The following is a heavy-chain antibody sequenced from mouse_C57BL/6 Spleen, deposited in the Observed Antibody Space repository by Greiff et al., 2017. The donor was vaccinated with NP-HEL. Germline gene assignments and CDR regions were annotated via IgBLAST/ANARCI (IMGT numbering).Heavy chain of an antibody. Sequence: EVQLQQSGPELVKPGASVKISCKASGYTFTDYYMNWVKQSHGKSLEWIGDINPNNGGTSYNQKFKGKATLTVDKSSSTAYMELRSLTSEDSAVYYCAREGYGNSLFAYWGQGTLVTVSA. V-gene: IGHV1-26*01. CDR1: GYTFTDYY. CDR2: INPNNGGT. D-gene: IGHD2-1*01. J-gene: IGHJ3*01. CDR3: AREGYGNSLFAY.